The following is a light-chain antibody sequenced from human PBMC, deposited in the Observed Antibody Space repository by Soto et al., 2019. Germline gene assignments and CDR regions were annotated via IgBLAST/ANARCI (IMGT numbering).Light chain of an antibody. V-gene: IGKV3-20*01. CDR1: QTVIGSH. CDR2: GPS. CDR3: QQFDGSRPAFT. Sequence: ESLLTQSPGTLSLSPGERATLSCRASQTVIGSHLTWYQHKPGQAPRLLIYGPSIRPAGIPDRYSGSRSGADFSLTITRLEPEDSAVYYCQQFDGSRPAFTFGQGTKLEI. J-gene: IGKJ2*01.